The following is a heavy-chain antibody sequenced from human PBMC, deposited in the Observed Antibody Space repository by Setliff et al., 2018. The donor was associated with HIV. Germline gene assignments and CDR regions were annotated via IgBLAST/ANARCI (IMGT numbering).Heavy chain of an antibody. CDR1: GFTVSDTH. Sequence: GSLRLSCAASGFTVSDTHMTWVRQAPGKGLEWVSFIYSDGRTYYAESVKGRFTISRDDSKNTLYLQMHSLRVEDTAVYYCAKGSRLFDYWGQGTLVTVSS. V-gene: IGHV3-53*01. J-gene: IGHJ4*02. CDR2: IYSDGRT. CDR3: AKGSRLFDY.